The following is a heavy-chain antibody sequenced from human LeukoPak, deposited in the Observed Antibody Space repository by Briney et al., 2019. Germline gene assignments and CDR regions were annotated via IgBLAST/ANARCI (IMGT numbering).Heavy chain of an antibody. V-gene: IGHV5-51*01. Sequence: GEPLKISCNGSVYSFTSYWLGWVFQMLGKGLELMGIIYPGDSDTRYSPPSQGQVTISADKSMSTAYLQWSSLKASDTAMYYCARLNGSYYGYYYYGMDVWGQGATVTVSS. CDR3: ARLNGSYYGYYYYGMDV. D-gene: IGHD1-26*01. CDR2: IYPGDSDT. CDR1: VYSFTSYW. J-gene: IGHJ6*02.